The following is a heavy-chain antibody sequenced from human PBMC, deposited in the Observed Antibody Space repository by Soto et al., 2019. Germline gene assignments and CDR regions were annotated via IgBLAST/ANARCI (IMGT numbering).Heavy chain of an antibody. CDR3: ARFWDYDILTGYYFWFDP. V-gene: IGHV4-59*12. D-gene: IGHD3-9*01. CDR1: GGSISSYY. CDR2: IYYSGST. Sequence: PSETLSLTCTVSGGSISSYYWSWIRQPPGKGLEWIGYIYYSGSTNYNPSLKSRVTISVDTSKNQFSLKLGSVTAADTAVYYCARFWDYDILTGYYFWFDPWGQGTLVTVSS. J-gene: IGHJ5*02.